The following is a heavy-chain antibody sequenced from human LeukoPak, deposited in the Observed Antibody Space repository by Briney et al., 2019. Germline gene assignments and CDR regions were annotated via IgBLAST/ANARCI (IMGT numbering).Heavy chain of an antibody. CDR3: AREISSTPRSSSISDY. Sequence: PGGSLRLSCAAYGFTFSSYSMNWVRQAPGKGLEWVSSISSSSSYIYYADSVKGRFTISRDNAKNSLYLQMNSLRAEDTAVYYCAREISSTPRSSSISDYWGQVTLVTVSS. V-gene: IGHV3-21*01. D-gene: IGHD2-2*01. CDR1: GFTFSSYS. CDR2: ISSSSSYI. J-gene: IGHJ4*02.